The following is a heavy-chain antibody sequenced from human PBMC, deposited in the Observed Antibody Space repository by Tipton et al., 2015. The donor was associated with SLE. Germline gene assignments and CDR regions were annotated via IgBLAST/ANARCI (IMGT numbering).Heavy chain of an antibody. V-gene: IGHV4-34*01. J-gene: IGHJ5*02. D-gene: IGHD3-22*01. CDR1: GGSFSGYY. CDR2: INHSGST. CDR3: ARGSPRGAMVVVITTHWFDP. Sequence: TLSITCAVYGGSFSGYYWSWIRQPPGKGLQWIGEINHSGSTNYNPSLKSRVTISVDTSKNQFSLKLSSVTAADTAVYYCARGSPRGAMVVVITTHWFDPWGQGTLVTVSS.